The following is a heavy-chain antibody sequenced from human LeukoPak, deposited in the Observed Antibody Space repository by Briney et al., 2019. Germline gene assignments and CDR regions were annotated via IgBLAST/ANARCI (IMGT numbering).Heavy chain of an antibody. CDR3: ARELRNYGFDP. CDR2: IYYTGST. J-gene: IGHJ5*02. D-gene: IGHD1-7*01. V-gene: IGHV4-59*01. CDR1: GGSINSFY. Sequence: SETLSLTCVVSGGSINSFYWSWIRQPPGKGLEWIGYIYYTGSTKYNPSLQSRVSISVDTSKNQFSLKLNSVTAADTAVYYCARELRNYGFDPWGQGTLVIVSS.